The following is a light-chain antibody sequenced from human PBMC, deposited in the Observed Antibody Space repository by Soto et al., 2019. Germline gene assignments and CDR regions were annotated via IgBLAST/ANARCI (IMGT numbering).Light chain of an antibody. CDR1: YYNIRSNS. Sequence: QSVLTQPPSASGTPGQRVTLSCSGGYYNIRSNSVNWYQQLPGSAPKLLIKNNNQRPSGVPDRFSGSKSGTSASLAISGLQSEDESDYYCAAWDDILNDLFFGGGTKLTVL. CDR3: AAWDDILNDLF. CDR2: NNN. V-gene: IGLV1-44*01. J-gene: IGLJ2*01.